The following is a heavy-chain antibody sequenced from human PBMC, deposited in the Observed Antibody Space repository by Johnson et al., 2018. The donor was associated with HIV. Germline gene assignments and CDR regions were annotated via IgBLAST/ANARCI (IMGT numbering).Heavy chain of an antibody. CDR1: GFTFSSYA. D-gene: IGHD1-1*01. CDR2: ISYDGSNK. V-gene: IGHV3-30-3*01. CDR3: ARDFVGGVPQGAFDI. Sequence: QVQLVESGGGVVQPGRSLRLSCAASGFTFSSYAMHWVRQAPGKGLEWVAVISYDGSNKYYADSVKGRFTISRDNSKNTLYLQMNSLRAEDTAVYYCARDFVGGVPQGAFDIWGQGTMVTVSS. J-gene: IGHJ3*02.